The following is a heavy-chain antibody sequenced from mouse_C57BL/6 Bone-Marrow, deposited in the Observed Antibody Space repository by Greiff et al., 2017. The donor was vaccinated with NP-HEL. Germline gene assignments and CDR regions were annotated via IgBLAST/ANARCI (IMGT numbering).Heavy chain of an antibody. CDR2: IRSKSNNYAT. J-gene: IGHJ1*03. CDR1: GFSFNTYA. Sequence: EVQGVESGGGLVQPKGSLKLSCAASGFSFNTYAMNWVRQAPGKGLEWVARIRSKSNNYATYYADSVKDRFTISRDDSESMLYLQMNNLKTEDTARYYCVRRGGRRGYFDVWGTGTTVTVSS. V-gene: IGHV10-1*01. CDR3: VRRGGRRGYFDV.